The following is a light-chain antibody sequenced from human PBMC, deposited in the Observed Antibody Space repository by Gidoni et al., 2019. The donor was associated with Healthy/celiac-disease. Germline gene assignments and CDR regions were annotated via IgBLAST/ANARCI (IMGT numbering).Light chain of an antibody. CDR3: QQYGSSRT. Sequence: ELVLTQSPGTLSLSPGERATLSCRASQSVSSSYLAWYQQKPGQAPRLLIYGASRRATGIPDRFSGSGSGTDFTLTISRLEPEDFAVYYCQQYGSSRTFXQXTKVEIK. V-gene: IGKV3-20*01. CDR2: GAS. J-gene: IGKJ1*01. CDR1: QSVSSSY.